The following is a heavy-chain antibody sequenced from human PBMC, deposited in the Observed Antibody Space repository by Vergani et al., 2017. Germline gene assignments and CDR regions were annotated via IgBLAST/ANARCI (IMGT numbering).Heavy chain of an antibody. CDR1: GFDFSSYI. Sequence: QLVESGGGWVQPGGSLRLSCVVSGFDFSSYIMNWVRQAPGKGLEWVSAISGSGGSTYYADSVKGRFTISRDNSKNTLYLQMNSLRAEDTAVYYCAKVPGWYYDSSGYFGDYWGQGTLVTVSS. J-gene: IGHJ4*02. CDR3: AKVPGWYYDSSGYFGDY. D-gene: IGHD3-22*01. CDR2: ISGSGGST. V-gene: IGHV3-23*04.